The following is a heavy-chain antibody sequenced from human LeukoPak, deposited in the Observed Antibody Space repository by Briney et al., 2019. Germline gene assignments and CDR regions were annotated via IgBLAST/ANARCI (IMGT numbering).Heavy chain of an antibody. D-gene: IGHD5-18*01. CDR2: FIPIFGTA. V-gene: IGHV1-69*13. CDR3: AAGLVRGYSYGYIFGY. J-gene: IGHJ4*02. Sequence: ASVKVSCKASGGTFSSYAISWVRQAPGPGLEWMGGFIPIFGTANYAQEFQGRVTITAAESTSTAYMELSSLRSEYTAVYYCAAGLVRGYSYGYIFGYWGQGTLVTVSS. CDR1: GGTFSSYA.